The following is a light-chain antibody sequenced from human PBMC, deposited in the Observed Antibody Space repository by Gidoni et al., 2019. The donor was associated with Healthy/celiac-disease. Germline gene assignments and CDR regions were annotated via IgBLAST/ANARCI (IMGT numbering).Light chain of an antibody. CDR3: QQSYSTPGT. J-gene: IGKJ2*01. Sequence: DIQMTQSPSSLSASVGDRVPITCRASQSLSSYLNWYQQKPGKAPKLLIYAASSLQSGGPSRFIGSVSGTDFTLTISSLQPEDFATDYCQQSYSTPGTFGQGTKLEIK. CDR2: AAS. V-gene: IGKV1-39*01. CDR1: QSLSSY.